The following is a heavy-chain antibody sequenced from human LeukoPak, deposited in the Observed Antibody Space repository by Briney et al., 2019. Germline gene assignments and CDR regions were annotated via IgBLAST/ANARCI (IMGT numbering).Heavy chain of an antibody. J-gene: IGHJ3*02. CDR1: GGSISSYY. CDR3: ARDRGPSGSYYDAFDI. V-gene: IGHV4-4*07. D-gene: IGHD1-26*01. Sequence: LETLSLTCTVSGGSISSYYWSWIRQPAGKGLEWIGRIYTSGSTNYNPSLKSRVTMSVDTSKNQFSLKLSSVTAADTAVYYCARDRGPSGSYYDAFDIWGQGTMVTVSP. CDR2: IYTSGST.